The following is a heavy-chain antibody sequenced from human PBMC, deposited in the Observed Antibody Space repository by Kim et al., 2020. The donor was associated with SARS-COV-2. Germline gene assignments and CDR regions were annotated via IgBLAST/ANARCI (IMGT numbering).Heavy chain of an antibody. Sequence: SETLSLTCAVYGGSFSGYYWSWIRQPPGKGLEWIGEINHSGSTNYNPSLKSRVTISVDTSKNQFSLKLSSVTAADTAVYYCARGSPRGQLWLKTRWFDPWGQGTLVTVSS. J-gene: IGHJ5*02. CDR1: GGSFSGYY. CDR3: ARGSPRGQLWLKTRWFDP. V-gene: IGHV4-34*01. CDR2: INHSGST. D-gene: IGHD5-18*01.